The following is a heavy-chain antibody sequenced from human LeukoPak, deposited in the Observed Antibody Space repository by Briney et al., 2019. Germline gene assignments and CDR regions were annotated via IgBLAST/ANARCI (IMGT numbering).Heavy chain of an antibody. D-gene: IGHD1-26*01. Sequence: PGGSLRLSCAASGFTLSSYCMHWVRQAPGKGLVWVSRINSDGSSTSYADSVKGRFTISRDNAKNTLYLQMNSLRAEDSAVYYCARVGGSYYFDYWGQGTLVTVSS. V-gene: IGHV3-74*01. J-gene: IGHJ4*02. CDR3: ARVGGSYYFDY. CDR1: GFTLSSYC. CDR2: INSDGSST.